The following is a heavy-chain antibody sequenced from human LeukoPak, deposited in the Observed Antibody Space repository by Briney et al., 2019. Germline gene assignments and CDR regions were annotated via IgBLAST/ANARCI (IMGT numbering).Heavy chain of an antibody. J-gene: IGHJ6*03. CDR1: GYTFISYG. V-gene: IGHV1-18*01. CDR2: ISPYHGNI. CDR3: ARDSQPRRYYYYYMDV. Sequence: ASVKVSCKASGYTFISYGINWVRQAPGQGLEWLGWISPYHGNINFAEKVKDRLTMTIDTSTNTTYMELRSLRSDDTAVYFCARDSQPRRYYYYYMDVWGEGTTVTISS. D-gene: IGHD1-14*01.